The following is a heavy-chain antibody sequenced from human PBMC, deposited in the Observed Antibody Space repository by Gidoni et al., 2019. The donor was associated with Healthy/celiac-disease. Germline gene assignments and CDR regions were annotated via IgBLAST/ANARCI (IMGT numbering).Heavy chain of an antibody. Sequence: QVTLKESGPALVTPTQTLTLTCTFSGFSLSTSGMRVSWIRQPPGKALEWLARIDWDDDKFYSTSLKTRLTISKDTSKNQVVLTMTNMDPVDTATYYCAREPPHPRGEGFMDVWGQGTTVTVSS. D-gene: IGHD3-10*01. CDR3: AREPPHPRGEGFMDV. J-gene: IGHJ6*02. CDR1: GFSLSTSGMR. V-gene: IGHV2-70*04. CDR2: IDWDDDK.